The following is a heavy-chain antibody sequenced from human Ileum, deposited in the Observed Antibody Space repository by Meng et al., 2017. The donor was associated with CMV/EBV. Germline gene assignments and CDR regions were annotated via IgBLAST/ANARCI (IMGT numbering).Heavy chain of an antibody. CDR2: INPNSGGT. V-gene: IGHV1-2*02. Sequence: ASVKVSCKASGYTFAAYYIHWVRQAPGQGLEWMGWINPNSGGTNNAQKFQGRVTMTRDTSRSTAYMELSSLRSDDTAVYYCARGADFGGRGDFDYWGQGTLVTVSS. CDR3: ARGADFGGRGDFDY. CDR1: GYTFAAYY. J-gene: IGHJ4*02. D-gene: IGHD4-23*01.